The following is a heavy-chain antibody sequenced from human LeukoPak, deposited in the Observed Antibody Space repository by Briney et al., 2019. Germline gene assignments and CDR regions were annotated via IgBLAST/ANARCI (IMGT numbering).Heavy chain of an antibody. J-gene: IGHJ6*03. CDR1: GYTFTSYY. V-gene: IGHV1-46*01. Sequence: ASVTVSFKSSGYTFTSYYIHWVRQAPGQGLEWMGIINPSGGSTSYAQKFQGRVTMTRDTSTSTVYMELSSLRSEDTAVYYCARDRYYDSGGAYYYYMDVWGKGTTVTISS. D-gene: IGHD3-22*01. CDR3: ARDRYYDSGGAYYYYMDV. CDR2: INPSGGST.